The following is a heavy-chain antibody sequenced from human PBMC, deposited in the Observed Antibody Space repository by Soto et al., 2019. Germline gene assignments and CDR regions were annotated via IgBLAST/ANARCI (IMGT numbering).Heavy chain of an antibody. J-gene: IGHJ4*02. CDR3: AKGEGQWELPL. CDR2: IIPVFGSP. Sequence: QLQLVQSGAEVKKPGSSVKVSCKASGGFVRSDPISWVRQAPGQGPEWIGGIIPVFGSPTYAEKFQGRVTITAYESSRTAYLELTSLKSEDTAVYFCAKGEGQWELPLWGQGTQVTVSS. CDR1: GGFVRSDP. V-gene: IGHV1-69*01. D-gene: IGHD1-7*01.